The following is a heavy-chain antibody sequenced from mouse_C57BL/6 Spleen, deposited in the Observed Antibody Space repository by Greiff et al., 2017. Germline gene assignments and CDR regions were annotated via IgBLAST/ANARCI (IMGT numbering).Heavy chain of an antibody. CDR3: AREDSSGYLAY. V-gene: IGHV14-2*01. J-gene: IGHJ3*01. Sequence: DVKLVESGAELVKPGASVKLSCTASGFNIKDYYMHWVKQRTEQGLEWIGRIDPEDGETKYAPKFQGKATITADTSSNTAYLQLSSLTSEDTAVYYCAREDSSGYLAYWGQGTLVTVSA. D-gene: IGHD3-2*02. CDR1: GFNIKDYY. CDR2: IDPEDGET.